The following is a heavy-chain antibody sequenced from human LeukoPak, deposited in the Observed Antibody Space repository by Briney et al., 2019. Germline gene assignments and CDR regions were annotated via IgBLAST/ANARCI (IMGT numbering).Heavy chain of an antibody. CDR1: GYTFTGYY. CDR2: INPNSGGT. CDR3: AREVMIVALDY. D-gene: IGHD5-12*01. Sequence: ASVRVSCKASGYTFTGYYMHWVRQAPGQGLEWMGWINPNSGGTNNAQKFQGRVTMTRDTSISTAYMELRSLRSDDTAVYYCAREVMIVALDYWGQGTLVTVSS. V-gene: IGHV1-2*02. J-gene: IGHJ4*02.